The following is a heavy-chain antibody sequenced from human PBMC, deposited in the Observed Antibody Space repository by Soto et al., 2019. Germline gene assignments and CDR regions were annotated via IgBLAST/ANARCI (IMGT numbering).Heavy chain of an antibody. J-gene: IGHJ5*02. V-gene: IGHV4-59*01. CDR3: ARHSLALRKNNWFDP. Sequence: SETLSLTCTVSGGSMRGYFWTWIRQPPGKGLEWIGYIYYTGRTNYNPSLKSRLTISVDTSNNQFSLRLDSVTAADTAVYYCARHSLALRKNNWFDPWGQGIMVTVSS. D-gene: IGHD3-3*02. CDR1: GGSMRGYF. CDR2: IYYTGRT.